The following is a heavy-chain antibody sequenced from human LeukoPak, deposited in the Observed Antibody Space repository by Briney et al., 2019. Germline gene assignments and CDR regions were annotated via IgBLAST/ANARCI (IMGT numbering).Heavy chain of an antibody. CDR1: GDSITSYY. CDR2: IYYNGNT. CDR3: VRAGDPRRGTIIDY. D-gene: IGHD1-1*01. Sequence: SETLSLTCTVSGDSITSYYWSWIRQPPGKGLEWIGYIYYNGNTNYRPSLNYSPSLESRVTISVDTSKNQLSLKLSSVTAADTAVYYCVRAGDPRRGTIIDYWGQGTLVTVSS. J-gene: IGHJ4*02. V-gene: IGHV4-59*01.